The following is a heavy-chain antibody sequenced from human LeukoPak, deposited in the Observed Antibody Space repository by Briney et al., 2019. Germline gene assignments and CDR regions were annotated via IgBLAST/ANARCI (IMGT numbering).Heavy chain of an antibody. V-gene: IGHV4-38-2*01. CDR1: GDSISSGYY. Sequence: SETLSLTCDVSGDSISSGYYWGWIRQPPGKGLEWIGSIYHSGSTTCNPSLKSRVTISADTSKNQFSLKVRSVTAADTAVYYCARNSSGWFFDYWGQGTLVTVSS. CDR2: IYHSGST. CDR3: ARNSSGWFFDY. D-gene: IGHD6-19*01. J-gene: IGHJ4*02.